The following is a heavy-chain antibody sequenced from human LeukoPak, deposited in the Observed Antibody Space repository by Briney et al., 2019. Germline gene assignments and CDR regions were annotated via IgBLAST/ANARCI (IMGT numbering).Heavy chain of an antibody. CDR3: ARGGYTYGPVDY. CDR1: GFTFSSYS. J-gene: IGHJ4*02. Sequence: GGSLRLSCAASGFTFSSYSMNWVRQAPGKGLEWVSSISSSSSYMYYADSVKGRFTISRDNAKNSLYLQMNSLRAEDTAVYYCARGGYTYGPVDYWGQGTLVTVSS. CDR2: ISSSSSYM. D-gene: IGHD5-18*01. V-gene: IGHV3-21*01.